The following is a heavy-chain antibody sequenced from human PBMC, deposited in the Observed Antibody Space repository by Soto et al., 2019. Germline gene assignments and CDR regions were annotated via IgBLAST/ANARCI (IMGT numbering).Heavy chain of an antibody. V-gene: IGHV1-2*04. D-gene: IGHD3-22*01. J-gene: IGHJ4*02. CDR2: INPNSGGT. Sequence: QVQLVLSGAEVTKPGASVKVSCKASGYTFTGYYMHWVRQAPGQGLEWMGWINPNSGGTNYAQKFQGWVTMTRDTSISTAYMELSRLRSDDTAVYYCARDYDSSGYPRYYFDYWGQGTLVTVSS. CDR3: ARDYDSSGYPRYYFDY. CDR1: GYTFTGYY.